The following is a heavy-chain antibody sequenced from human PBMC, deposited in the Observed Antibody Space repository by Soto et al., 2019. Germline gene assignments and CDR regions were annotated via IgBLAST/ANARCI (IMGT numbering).Heavy chain of an antibody. Sequence: ASVKVSCKASGYTFTGYFMHWVRQAPGQGLEWMGWINPNSGGTNYAQKFQGRVTMTRDTSISTAYMELSRLRSDDTAVYYCRFVVVPAAISGPEDYFDYWGQGTLVTVSS. J-gene: IGHJ4*02. D-gene: IGHD2-2*02. CDR2: INPNSGGT. CDR1: GYTFTGYF. V-gene: IGHV1-2*02. CDR3: RFVVVPAAISGPEDYFDY.